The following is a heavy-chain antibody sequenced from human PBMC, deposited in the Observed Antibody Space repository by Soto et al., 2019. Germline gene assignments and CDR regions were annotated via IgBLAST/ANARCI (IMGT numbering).Heavy chain of an antibody. Sequence: ASVKVSRKASGYTFTSYGISWVRQAPGQGLEWMGWISAYNGKANYAQKLQGRVTITTDTSTSTAYMELRSLRSEDTAVYYCARDYCSRGSCSPFDYWGQGTLVTVSS. CDR1: GYTFTSYG. V-gene: IGHV1-18*01. D-gene: IGHD2-15*01. CDR2: ISAYNGKA. J-gene: IGHJ4*02. CDR3: ARDYCSRGSCSPFDY.